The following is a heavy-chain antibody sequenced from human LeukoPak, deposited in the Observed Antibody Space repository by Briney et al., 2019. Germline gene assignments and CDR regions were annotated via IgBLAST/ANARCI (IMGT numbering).Heavy chain of an antibody. V-gene: IGHV3-30*03. CDR2: ISYDGSNK. CDR3: ARENLAVAGRTLSY. D-gene: IGHD6-19*01. Sequence: PGRSLRLSCAASGFTFSSYGMHWVRQAPGKGLEWVAVISYDGSNKYYADSVKGRFTISRDNSKNTLYLQMNSLRAEDTAVYYCARENLAVAGRTLSYWGQGTLVTVSS. J-gene: IGHJ4*02. CDR1: GFTFSSYG.